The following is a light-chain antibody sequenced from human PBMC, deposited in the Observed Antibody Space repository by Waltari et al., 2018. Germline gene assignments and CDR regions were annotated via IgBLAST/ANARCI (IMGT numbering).Light chain of an antibody. V-gene: IGKV1-5*03. J-gene: IGKJ3*01. Sequence: DIQMTQSPSTLSASVGDRVTITCRASQSIGSWLAWYQQNPGKAPKLLIYEATSLESGVPSRCSASGSGTEFTLTISSLQPDDFATYYCQRYNSYPITFGPGTKVDI. CDR3: QRYNSYPIT. CDR1: QSIGSW. CDR2: EAT.